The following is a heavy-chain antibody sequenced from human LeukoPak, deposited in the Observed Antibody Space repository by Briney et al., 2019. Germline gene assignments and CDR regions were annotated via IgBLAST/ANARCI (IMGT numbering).Heavy chain of an antibody. J-gene: IGHJ1*01. D-gene: IGHD1-14*01. CDR2: IKQDGSEK. Sequence: GGSRRLSCAASGFTASRFWMSWVRQAPGKGLEWVANIKQDGSEKYYVDSVKGRFSISKDNAKNSMYLQMNSLRAEDTAVYYCARESPYNGGSAEYFQHWGQGTLVTVSS. CDR3: ARESPYNGGSAEYFQH. V-gene: IGHV3-7*03. CDR1: GFTASRFW.